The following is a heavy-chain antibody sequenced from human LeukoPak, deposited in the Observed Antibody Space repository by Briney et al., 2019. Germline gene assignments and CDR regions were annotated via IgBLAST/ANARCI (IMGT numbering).Heavy chain of an antibody. Sequence: PGGSLRLSCAASGFTFSDKNMTWIRQAPGKGLEWVSYISRSGSTIYYADSVKGRFTISRDNAKNSLYLKMNSLRAEDTAVYFCARRHYNSSGYDYWGQGTLVTVSS. CDR3: ARRHYNSSGYDY. CDR1: GFTFSDKN. J-gene: IGHJ4*02. D-gene: IGHD3-22*01. V-gene: IGHV3-11*04. CDR2: ISRSGSTI.